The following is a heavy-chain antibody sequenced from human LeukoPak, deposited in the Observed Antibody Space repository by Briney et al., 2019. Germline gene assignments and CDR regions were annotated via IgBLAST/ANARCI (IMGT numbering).Heavy chain of an antibody. CDR2: ITHDGGNK. Sequence: GGSLRLSCAASGFAFSQFPVHWVRQAPGKRLEWVAFITHDGGNKKYGDSVKGRFTISRDNAKNTLYLQMNSLRAEDTAVYYCARAIGYDILRDYYMDVWGKGTTVTISS. CDR3: ARAIGYDILRDYYMDV. CDR1: GFAFSQFP. D-gene: IGHD3-9*01. J-gene: IGHJ6*03. V-gene: IGHV3-30*03.